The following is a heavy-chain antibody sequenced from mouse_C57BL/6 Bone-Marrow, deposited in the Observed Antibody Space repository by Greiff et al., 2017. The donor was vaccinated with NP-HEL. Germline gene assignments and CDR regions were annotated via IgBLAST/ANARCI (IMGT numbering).Heavy chain of an antibody. CDR1: GFNIKDDY. CDR2: IDPENGDT. D-gene: IGHD1-1*01. Sequence: EVQLQQSGAELVRPGASVKLSCTASGFNIKDDYMHWVKQRPEQGLEWIGWIDPENGDTEYATKFQGKATITADTSSNTSYLQLSSLTSEDTTFYYCTTVGTLIATDFDVWGRGTAVTVSS. J-gene: IGHJ1*03. CDR3: TTVGTLIATDFDV. V-gene: IGHV14-4*01.